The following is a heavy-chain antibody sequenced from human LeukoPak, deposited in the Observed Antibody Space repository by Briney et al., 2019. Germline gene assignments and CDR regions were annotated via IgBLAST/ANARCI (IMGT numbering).Heavy chain of an antibody. V-gene: IGHV4-39*07. Sequence: PSETLSLTCTVSGGSISTSNYYWGWIRQPPGKGLEWIGEINHSGSTFYNPSLKSRVTMSVDTSKNQFSLKLSSVTAADTAVYYCARERGKFYDPSGWFQHWGQGTLVTVSS. D-gene: IGHD2/OR15-2a*01. CDR3: ARERGKFYDPSGWFQH. J-gene: IGHJ1*01. CDR1: GGSISTSNYY. CDR2: INHSGST.